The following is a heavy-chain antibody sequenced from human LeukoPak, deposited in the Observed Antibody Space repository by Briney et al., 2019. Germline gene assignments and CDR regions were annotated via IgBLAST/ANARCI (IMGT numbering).Heavy chain of an antibody. CDR1: GFRFSEYT. D-gene: IGHD3-16*01. Sequence: GGSLRLSCAASGFRFSEYTMTWVRQAPGKGPEWVSAIGGRGGSTYYADSLGGRFTISRDNSKDMVYLQMNSLKVEGTATYYCGKEGGAWGQGTKVTVSS. J-gene: IGHJ5*02. CDR3: GKEGGA. CDR2: IGGRGGST. V-gene: IGHV3-23*01.